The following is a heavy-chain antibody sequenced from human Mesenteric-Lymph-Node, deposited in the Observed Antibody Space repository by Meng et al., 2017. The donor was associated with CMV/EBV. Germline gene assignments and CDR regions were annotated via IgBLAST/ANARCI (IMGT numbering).Heavy chain of an antibody. D-gene: IGHD3-16*01. V-gene: IGHV3-30*02. CDR2: IRYDGSSQ. J-gene: IGHJ3*01. Sequence: GESLKISCTASGFTFSSYGMHWVRQAPGKGLEWVAFIRYDGSSQYYADSVKGRLTVSRDNSKNTMYLQMNSLRREDTALYYCAKVGCAGYVWHAFDVWGQGTMVTVSS. CDR1: GFTFSSYG. CDR3: AKVGCAGYVWHAFDV.